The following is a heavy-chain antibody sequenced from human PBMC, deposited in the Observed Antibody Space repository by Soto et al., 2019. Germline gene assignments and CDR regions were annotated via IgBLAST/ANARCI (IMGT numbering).Heavy chain of an antibody. J-gene: IGHJ4*02. CDR1: GYTFISYD. V-gene: IGHV1-8*01. D-gene: IGHD5-12*01. Sequence: QVQLVQSGAEVKKPGASVKVSCKASGYTFISYDINWVRQATGQGLEWMGWMNPNTGDTGYAQKFQGRVTMTRNTSINTAKLELSCVRAADTAVYLCARGDGYIFDYWGQGTLVTVSS. CDR2: MNPNTGDT. CDR3: ARGDGYIFDY.